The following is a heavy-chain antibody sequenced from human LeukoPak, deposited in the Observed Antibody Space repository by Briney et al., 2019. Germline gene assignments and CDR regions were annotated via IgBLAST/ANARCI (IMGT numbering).Heavy chain of an antibody. V-gene: IGHV3-23*01. CDR2: ISDGGGST. CDR3: TKDRGSGSYYDY. J-gene: IGHJ4*02. D-gene: IGHD3-10*01. Sequence: GGSLRLSCAASGFTLSSYAMSWVRQAPGKGPEWVSGISDGGGSTYHADSVKGRFTIFRDNSKNTLYLQMNSLRAEDSAVYYCTKDRGSGSYYDYWGQGTLVTVSS. CDR1: GFTLSSYA.